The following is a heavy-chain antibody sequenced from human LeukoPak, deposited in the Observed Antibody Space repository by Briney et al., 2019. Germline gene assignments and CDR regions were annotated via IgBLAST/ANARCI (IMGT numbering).Heavy chain of an antibody. CDR3: ARRQPGELRYFDN. Sequence: ETLSLTCTVSGGSISSGGYYWSWIRQAPGKGLEWVSTISGSGGSTYYADSVKGRFTISRDNSKNTLYLQLNSLRAEDTAVYYCARRQPGELRYFDNWGQGTLVTVSS. CDR1: GGSISSGGYY. CDR2: ISGSGGST. D-gene: IGHD3-10*01. J-gene: IGHJ4*02. V-gene: IGHV3-23*01.